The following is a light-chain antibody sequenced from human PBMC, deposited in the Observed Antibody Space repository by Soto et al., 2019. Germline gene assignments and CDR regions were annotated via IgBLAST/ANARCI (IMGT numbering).Light chain of an antibody. V-gene: IGLV1-40*01. J-gene: IGLJ3*02. CDR3: QSYDSSLSAL. CDR2: VNS. Sequence: QSVLTQPPSVSGAPGRRVPFSCTGTSSNIGAGYDVHWYQQLPGTAPKLLIYVNSNRPSGVPDRFSGSKSGTSASLAITGLQAEDEADYYCQSYDSSLSALFGGGTKLTVL. CDR1: SSNIGAGYD.